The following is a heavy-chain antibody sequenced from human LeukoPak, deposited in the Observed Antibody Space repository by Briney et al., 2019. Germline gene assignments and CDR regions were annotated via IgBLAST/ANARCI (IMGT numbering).Heavy chain of an antibody. CDR1: GFTLSAYG. J-gene: IGHJ4*02. V-gene: IGHV3-30*02. CDR3: AKIGAVAGHFDY. D-gene: IGHD6-19*01. Sequence: PGGSLSLSCAASGFTLSAYGMPWVRQAPAQGLEWVAFIRYDGSDKSYADSVKGRFTISRDNSKNTLYLQMNSLRAEDTAMYYCAKIGAVAGHFDYWGQGTLVTVSS. CDR2: IRYDGSDK.